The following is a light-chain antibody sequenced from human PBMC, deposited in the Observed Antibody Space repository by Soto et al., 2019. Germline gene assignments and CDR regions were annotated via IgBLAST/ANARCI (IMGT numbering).Light chain of an antibody. J-gene: IGLJ1*01. CDR3: CSYAGSATYV. V-gene: IGLV2-23*01. CDR1: TSDVGSYSL. CDR2: EGT. Sequence: QSVLTQPASVSGSPGQSITISCTGTTSDVGSYSLVSWYQQHPGKAPKLMIYEGTKRPSGVSNRFSGSKSGNTASLTISGLQAEDEADYYCCSYAGSATYVVGTGTTGTVL.